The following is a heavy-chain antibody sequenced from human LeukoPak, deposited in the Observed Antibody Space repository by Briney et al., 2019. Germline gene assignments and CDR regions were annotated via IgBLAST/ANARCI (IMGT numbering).Heavy chain of an antibody. CDR1: GYRCNAYW. V-gene: IGHV5-51*01. CDR2: IYPDDYET. Sequence: GKSVKMSCKGSGYRCNAYWIAWIRQLTGTGLEWMGIIYPDDYETSYGPSFQGQVAIAAVNPVSTDYVQRTSLKAPDTVLQYGARPNITSYYDSRGYDAFDVWGQGTMVTVSS. J-gene: IGHJ3*01. CDR3: ARPNITSYYDSRGYDAFDV. D-gene: IGHD3-22*01.